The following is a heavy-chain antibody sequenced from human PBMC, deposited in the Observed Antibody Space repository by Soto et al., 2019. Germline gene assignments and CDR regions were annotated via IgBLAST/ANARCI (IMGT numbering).Heavy chain of an antibody. Sequence: QVQLVESGGGLVKPGGSLRLSCAASGFTFSDYYMSWIRQAPGKGLEWVSYISSSGSTIYYADSVKGRFTISRDNAKNSLYLQMNSLRAEDTAVYYCAGDYFDWLPKADYYYGMDVWGQGTTVTVSS. V-gene: IGHV3-11*01. D-gene: IGHD3-9*01. CDR1: GFTFSDYY. CDR2: ISSSGSTI. CDR3: AGDYFDWLPKADYYYGMDV. J-gene: IGHJ6*02.